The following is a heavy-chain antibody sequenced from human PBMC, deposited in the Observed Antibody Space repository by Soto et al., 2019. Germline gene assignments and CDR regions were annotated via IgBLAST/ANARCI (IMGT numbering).Heavy chain of an antibody. CDR1: GFTFSSYA. CDR3: ARDPVEMATIWAFDI. CDR2: ISYDGSNK. J-gene: IGHJ3*02. V-gene: IGHV3-30-3*01. D-gene: IGHD5-12*01. Sequence: GGSLRLSCAASGFTFSSYAMHWVRQAPGKGLEWVAVISYDGSNKYYADSVKGRFTISRDNSKNTLYLQMNSLRAEDTAVYYCARDPVEMATIWAFDIWGQGTMVTVSS.